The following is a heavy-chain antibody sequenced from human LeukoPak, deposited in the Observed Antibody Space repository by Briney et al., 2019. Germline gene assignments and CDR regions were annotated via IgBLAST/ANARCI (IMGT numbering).Heavy chain of an antibody. CDR1: GYSFTTYW. D-gene: IGHD2-2*01. Sequence: GESLRISCKASGYSFTTYWISWVRQMPGKGLEWMGRIDPSDSYTNYSPSFQGHVTISADKSISTAYLQWSSLKASDTAIYYCGRRQLQDAFDIWGQGTMVTVSS. CDR3: GRRQLQDAFDI. J-gene: IGHJ3*02. V-gene: IGHV5-10-1*01. CDR2: IDPSDSYT.